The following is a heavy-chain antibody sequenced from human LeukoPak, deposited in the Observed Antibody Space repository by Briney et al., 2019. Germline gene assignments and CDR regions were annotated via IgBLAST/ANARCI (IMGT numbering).Heavy chain of an antibody. CDR3: ARQGSSRDGYNPYYFDY. D-gene: IGHD5-24*01. Sequence: SETLSLTCAVYGGSFSGYYWSWIRQPPGKGLEWIGEINHSGSTNYNPSLKSRVTISVDTSKNQFSLKLSSVTAADTAVYYCARQGSSRDGYNPYYFDYWGQGTLVTVSS. CDR1: GGSFSGYY. V-gene: IGHV4-34*01. J-gene: IGHJ4*02. CDR2: INHSGST.